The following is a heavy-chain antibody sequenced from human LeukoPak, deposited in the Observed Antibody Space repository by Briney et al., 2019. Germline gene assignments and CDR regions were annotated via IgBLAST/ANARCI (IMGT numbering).Heavy chain of an antibody. J-gene: IGHJ4*02. D-gene: IGHD2-21*02. CDR2: ISGSGGST. Sequence: TGGSLRLSCAASGFTFSTYAMSWVRQAPGKGLEWVSAISGSGGSTYYANSVKGRFTISRDNSKNTLYLQMNSLRVEDTAVYYCANGLPYCGGDCFSQWGQGTLVTVSS. CDR1: GFTFSTYA. V-gene: IGHV3-23*01. CDR3: ANGLPYCGGDCFSQ.